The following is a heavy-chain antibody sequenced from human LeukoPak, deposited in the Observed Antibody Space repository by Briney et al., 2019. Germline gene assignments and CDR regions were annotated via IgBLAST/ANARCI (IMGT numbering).Heavy chain of an antibody. V-gene: IGHV4-34*01. CDR3: ARGLRGMRSSWSTNLDY. J-gene: IGHJ4*02. D-gene: IGHD6-13*01. Sequence: SETLSLTCAVYGGSFSGYYWSWIRQPPGKGLEWIGEINHSGSTNYNPSLKSRATISVDTSKNQFSLKLSSVTAADTAVYYCARGLRGMRSSWSTNLDYWGQGTLATVSS. CDR1: GGSFSGYY. CDR2: INHSGST.